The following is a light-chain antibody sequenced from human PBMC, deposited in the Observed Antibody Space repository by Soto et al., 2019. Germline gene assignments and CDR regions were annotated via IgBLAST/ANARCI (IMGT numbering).Light chain of an antibody. V-gene: IGKV3-15*01. CDR2: GAS. Sequence: EIVMTQSPATLSVSPGERATLSCRASQSVSSNLAWYQQKPGQAPRLLIYGASTRATGIPARFSGSASGTEFTLAISSLQSEDFEVYYCQQYTNWVRKFCKGTKVDI. J-gene: IGKJ1*01. CDR1: QSVSSN. CDR3: QQYTNWVRK.